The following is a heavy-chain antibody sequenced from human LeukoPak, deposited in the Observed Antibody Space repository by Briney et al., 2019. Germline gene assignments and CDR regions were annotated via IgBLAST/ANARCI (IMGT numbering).Heavy chain of an antibody. V-gene: IGHV1-69*05. CDR1: GGTFSSYA. D-gene: IGHD1-26*01. CDR2: IIPIFGTA. J-gene: IGHJ5*02. CDR3: ARDGVGATRQYWFDP. Sequence: SVKVPCKASGGTFSSYAISWVRQAPGQGLEWMGGIIPIFGTANYVQKFQGRVTITTDESTSTAYMELSSLRSEDTAVYYCARDGVGATRQYWFDPWGQGTLVTVSS.